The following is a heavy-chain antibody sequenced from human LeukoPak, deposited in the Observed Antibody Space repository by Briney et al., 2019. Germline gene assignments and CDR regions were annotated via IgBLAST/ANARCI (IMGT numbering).Heavy chain of an antibody. CDR2: IYYSGST. D-gene: IGHD2-2*01. CDR1: GGSISSSSYY. V-gene: IGHV4-39*07. CDR3: ARGLVVVPAAIAWFDP. J-gene: IGHJ5*02. Sequence: SETLSLTCTVSGGSISSSSYYWGWIRQPPGKGLEWIGSIYYSGSTYYNPSLKSRVTISVDTSKNQFSLKLSSVTAADTAVYYCARGLVVVPAAIAWFDPWGQGTLVTVSS.